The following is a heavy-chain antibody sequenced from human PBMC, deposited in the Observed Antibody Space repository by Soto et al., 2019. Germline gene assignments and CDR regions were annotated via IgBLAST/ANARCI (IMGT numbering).Heavy chain of an antibody. Sequence: SSETLSLTCAVYGGSFSAYYWSWIRQPPGKGLEWIGEINHSGGTNYNPSLNSRLAMSVDRSKNQVSLNMSSVTAAATAVYYCARGRRQQLVRSKYDWFDPWGQGTLVT. CDR2: INHSGGT. D-gene: IGHD6-13*01. CDR1: GGSFSAYY. V-gene: IGHV4-34*01. J-gene: IGHJ5*02. CDR3: ARGRRQQLVRSKYDWFDP.